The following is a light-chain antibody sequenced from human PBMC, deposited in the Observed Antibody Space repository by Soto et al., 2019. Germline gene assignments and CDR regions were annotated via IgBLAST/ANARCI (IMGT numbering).Light chain of an antibody. J-gene: IGKJ3*01. Sequence: EIVLTQSPATLSLSPGERATLSCRASQSVSSYLAWYQQKPGQAPRLLIYDASNRATGIPARFSGSGSGTDFTLTISSLEPEDFATYYCQQANSFPSFTFGPGTKVDIK. CDR2: DAS. V-gene: IGKV3-11*01. CDR1: QSVSSY. CDR3: QQANSFPSFT.